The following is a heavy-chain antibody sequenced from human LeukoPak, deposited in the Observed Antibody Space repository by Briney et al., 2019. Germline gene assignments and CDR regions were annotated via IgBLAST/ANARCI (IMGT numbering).Heavy chain of an antibody. Sequence: GGSLRLSCAASGFTFSSYAMSWVRQAPGKGLEWVSAISGSGGSTYYADSVKGRFTISRDNSKNTLYLQMNSLRAEDTAVYYCARTISQWELLIPTFDYWGQGTLVTVSS. CDR3: ARTISQWELLIPTFDY. J-gene: IGHJ4*02. CDR2: ISGSGGST. CDR1: GFTFSSYA. D-gene: IGHD1-26*01. V-gene: IGHV3-23*01.